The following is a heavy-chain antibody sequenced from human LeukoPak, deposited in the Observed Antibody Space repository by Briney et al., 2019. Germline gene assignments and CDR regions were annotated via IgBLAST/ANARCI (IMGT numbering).Heavy chain of an antibody. D-gene: IGHD3-9*01. CDR1: GGTFSSYA. V-gene: IGHV1-69*13. Sequence: SVKVSCKASGGTFSSYAISWVRQAPGQGLEWMGGIIPIFGTANYAQKFQGRVTITADESTSTAYMELSSLRSEDTAVYYCARATFHYDILTGWPDYYYYYMDVWGKGTTVTISS. J-gene: IGHJ6*03. CDR2: IIPIFGTA. CDR3: ARATFHYDILTGWPDYYYYYMDV.